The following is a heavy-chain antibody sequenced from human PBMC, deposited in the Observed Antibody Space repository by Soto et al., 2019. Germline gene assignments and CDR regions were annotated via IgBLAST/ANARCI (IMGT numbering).Heavy chain of an antibody. CDR2: IYYSGST. CDR3: ARQVITFRDYYYMDV. Sequence: SETLSLTCTVSGGSISSSSYYWGWIRQPPGKGLEWIGSIYYSGSTYYNPSLKSRVTISVDTSKNQFSLKLSSVTAADTAVYYCARQVITFRDYYYMDVWGKGTTVTVSS. J-gene: IGHJ6*03. CDR1: GGSISSSSYY. V-gene: IGHV4-39*01. D-gene: IGHD3-16*01.